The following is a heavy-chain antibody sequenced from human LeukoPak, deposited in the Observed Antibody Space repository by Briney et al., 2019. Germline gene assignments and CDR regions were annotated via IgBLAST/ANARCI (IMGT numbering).Heavy chain of an antibody. V-gene: IGHV4-59*01. CDR1: GGSISTYY. CDR3: AAGYSWAHDY. CDR2: VYYNGNT. Sequence: SPSETLCLTCSVSGGSISTYYWSWIRQSPDKGLKWIAYVYYNGNTYYNPSLESRVTVSVDATKNQFSLRLRSVTAADTAVYFCAAGYSWAHDYWGQGILVTVSS. D-gene: IGHD5-18*01. J-gene: IGHJ4*02.